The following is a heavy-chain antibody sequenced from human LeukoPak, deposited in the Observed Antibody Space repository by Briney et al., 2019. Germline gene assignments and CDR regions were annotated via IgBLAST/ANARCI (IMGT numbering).Heavy chain of an antibody. Sequence: SETLSLTCTVSGGSISSSSYYWGWIRRHPGKGLEWLGSIYYSGSTYYNPSLKSRVTISVDTSKNQFSLKLSSVTAADTAVYYCARHGWGRRIAAAGTYYFDYWGQGTLVTVSS. CDR2: IYYSGST. CDR1: GGSISSSSYY. V-gene: IGHV4-39*01. D-gene: IGHD6-13*01. J-gene: IGHJ4*02. CDR3: ARHGWGRRIAAAGTYYFDY.